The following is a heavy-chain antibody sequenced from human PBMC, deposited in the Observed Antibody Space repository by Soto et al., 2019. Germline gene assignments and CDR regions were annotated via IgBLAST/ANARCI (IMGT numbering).Heavy chain of an antibody. D-gene: IGHD6-6*01. J-gene: IGHJ6*03. Sequence: EVQLAESGGGLAQPGGSLRLSCAASGFTLSGYAMDWVRQAPGKGLEYVSGISGNGVGTYYANSVQGSFTISRDNSKNAVYLQMGSLRPEDMAVYYCARRARPDFYYMDVWVKGTTVTVSS. CDR3: ARRARPDFYYMDV. V-gene: IGHV3-64*01. CDR2: ISGNGVGT. CDR1: GFTLSGYA.